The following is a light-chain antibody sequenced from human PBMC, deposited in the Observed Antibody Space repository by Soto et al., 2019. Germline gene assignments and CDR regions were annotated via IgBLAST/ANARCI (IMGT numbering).Light chain of an antibody. Sequence: QSLLTQPAPASGAPGQSITISRTGTRREVVGYNYVSWYQHHPGKAPKLMIFDVRNRPSGVSNRFSGSKSGNTASLTISGLQPEDEADYYCSSYTTSNTRQIVFGTGTKVTVL. J-gene: IGLJ1*01. V-gene: IGLV2-14*03. CDR3: SSYTTSNTRQIV. CDR1: RREVVGYNY. CDR2: DVR.